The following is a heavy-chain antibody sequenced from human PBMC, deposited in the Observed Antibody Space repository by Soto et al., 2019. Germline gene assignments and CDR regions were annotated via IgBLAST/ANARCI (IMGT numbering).Heavy chain of an antibody. CDR1: GASISGFY. J-gene: IGHJ5*02. CDR3: VRNGTKTLRDWFDP. V-gene: IGHV4-4*07. Sequence: ETLSLTCTVLGASISGFYWSWIRQSAGRGLEWIGRIYASWTTDYNPSLKSRVMMSVDMSKKQFSLKLRSVTAADTAVYYCVRNGTKTLRDWFDPWGQGISVTVSS. D-gene: IGHD1-1*01. CDR2: IYASWTT.